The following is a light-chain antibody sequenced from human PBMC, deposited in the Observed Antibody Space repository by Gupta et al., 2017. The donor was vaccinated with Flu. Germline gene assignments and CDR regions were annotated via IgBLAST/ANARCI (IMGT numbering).Light chain of an antibody. CDR1: QSVIYNHSHRNC. CDR2: WAS. J-gene: IGKJ2*01. Sequence: CKSSQSVIYNHSHRNCLAWYQQTPGQPPKLLIYWASTLESGVPARFSGGGSGTDFTLTISSLQAEDVAAYYCQQYYGTPYTFGQGTKLEIK. CDR3: QQYYGTPYT. V-gene: IGKV4-1*01.